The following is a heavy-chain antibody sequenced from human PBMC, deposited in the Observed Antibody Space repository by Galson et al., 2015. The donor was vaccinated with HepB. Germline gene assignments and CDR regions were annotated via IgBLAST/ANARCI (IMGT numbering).Heavy chain of an antibody. CDR2: IKQDGSEK. J-gene: IGHJ3*02. CDR3: AKDKYSGYCSGGSCYAFDI. V-gene: IGHV3-7*03. Sequence: RLSCAASGFTFSSYWMSWVRQAPGKGLEWVANIKQDGSEKYYVDSVKGRFTISRDNAKNSLYLQMNSLRAEDTALYYCAKDKYSGYCSGGSCYAFDIWGQGTMVTVSS. CDR1: GFTFSSYW. D-gene: IGHD2-15*01.